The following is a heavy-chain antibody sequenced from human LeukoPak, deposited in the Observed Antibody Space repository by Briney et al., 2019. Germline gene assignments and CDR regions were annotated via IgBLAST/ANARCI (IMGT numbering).Heavy chain of an antibody. V-gene: IGHV4-4*02. CDR2: VHPDGRT. D-gene: IGHD3-3*01. Sequence: SETLSLTCVVSGGSVTSTNWWTWVRQPPGKGLEWIGEVHPDGRTNYNPSLKSRLTMSVDLSENHVSLKLTSVTAADTAVYYCAREGGFYRPLDYSGQGTLVTVSS. J-gene: IGHJ4*02. CDR3: AREGGFYRPLDY. CDR1: GGSVTSTNW.